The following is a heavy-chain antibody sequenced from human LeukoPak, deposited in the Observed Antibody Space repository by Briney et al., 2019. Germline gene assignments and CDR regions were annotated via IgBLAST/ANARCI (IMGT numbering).Heavy chain of an antibody. V-gene: IGHV3-48*03. D-gene: IGHD2-21*02. CDR3: ARDTYCGGDCYSRGADY. Sequence: PGGSLRLSCAASGFTFSSYEMNWVRQAPGKGLEWVSYISSSGSTIYYADSVKGRFTISRDNAKNSLYLQMNSLRAEDTAVYYCARDTYCGGDCYSRGADYWGQGTLVTVSS. CDR2: ISSSGSTI. J-gene: IGHJ4*02. CDR1: GFTFSSYE.